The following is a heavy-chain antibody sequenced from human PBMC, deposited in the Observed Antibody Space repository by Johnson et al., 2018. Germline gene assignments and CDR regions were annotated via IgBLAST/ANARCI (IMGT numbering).Heavy chain of an antibody. CDR1: GFIFDDYD. J-gene: IGHJ6*02. D-gene: IGHD3-3*01. V-gene: IGHV3-9*01. CDR3: YRGSGYYTNYGMDV. Sequence: VQLVQSGGGVVQXGRSLRLSCAASGFIFDDYDILGLASSREGPGVRVRYSVKGRFPMSRENAKNSLYLQLNSLRAEDTAVYYCYRGSGYYTNYGMDVWGQGTTVTVSS.